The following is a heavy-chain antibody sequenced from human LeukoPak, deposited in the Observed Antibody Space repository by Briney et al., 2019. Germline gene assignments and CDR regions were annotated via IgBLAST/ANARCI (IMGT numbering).Heavy chain of an antibody. CDR1: GYTFTSYS. CDR2: INAYNGNT. CDR3: ARDGFRGPSDY. Sequence: ASVKVSCKASGYTFTSYSFNWVRQAPGQGLEWMGSINAYNGNTNYAQKVQGRVTMTTDTSTSTAYMELRSLRSDDTALYYCARDGFRGPSDYWGQGTLVTVSS. V-gene: IGHV1-18*01. J-gene: IGHJ4*02. D-gene: IGHD3-16*01.